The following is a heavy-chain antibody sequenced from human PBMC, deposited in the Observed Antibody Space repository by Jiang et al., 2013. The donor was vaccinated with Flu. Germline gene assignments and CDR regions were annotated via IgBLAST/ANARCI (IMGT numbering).Heavy chain of an antibody. CDR3: AKDRGSSAWYGYAFDI. CDR2: ISATGGST. J-gene: IGHJ3*02. CDR1: GFTFSSYA. V-gene: IGHV3-23*01. D-gene: IGHD6-19*01. Sequence: AASGFTFSSYAMSWGPPGSEGRGLEWVSAISATGGSTYYAGSVKGRFTISRDNSKNTLYLQMNSLRAEDTAVYYCAKDRGSSAWYGYAFDIWGQGTKVTVSS.